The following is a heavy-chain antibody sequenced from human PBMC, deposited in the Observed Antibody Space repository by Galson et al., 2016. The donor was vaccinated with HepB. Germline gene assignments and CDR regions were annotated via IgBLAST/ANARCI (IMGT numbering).Heavy chain of an antibody. D-gene: IGHD6-13*01. CDR1: GGSIDTGSYY. CDR2: IYYSGAT. CDR3: VRARLAAGGANNWFDP. Sequence: TLSLTCNVSGGSIDTGSYYWTRVRQSAGKGLEWIGRIYYSGATNYNPSLQGRVTISLDMSKKQFSLTLTSATAADTAMYFCVRARLAAGGANNWFDPWGQGTLVAVSS. J-gene: IGHJ5*02. V-gene: IGHV4-61*02.